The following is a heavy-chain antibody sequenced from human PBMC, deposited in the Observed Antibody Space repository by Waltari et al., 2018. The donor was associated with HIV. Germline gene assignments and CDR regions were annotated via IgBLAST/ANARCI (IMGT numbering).Heavy chain of an antibody. CDR1: CGPIPTSSSY. CDR2: INYSGSA. CDR3: ARDRYYYARTGSPDY. J-gene: IGHJ4*02. V-gene: IGHV4-39*02. D-gene: IGHD3-22*01. Sequence: QLQLQASGPGLVKPSEPLSLTCTVSCGPIPTSSSYWGWIRQPPGKGLEWTGNINYSGSAYYNSSLKSRVTISVDMSKNQFSLKLNSVTAADTAVYYCARDRYYYARTGSPDYWGQGTLVTVSS.